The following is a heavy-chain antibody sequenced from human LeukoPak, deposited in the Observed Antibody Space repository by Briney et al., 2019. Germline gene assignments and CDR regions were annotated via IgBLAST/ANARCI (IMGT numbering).Heavy chain of an antibody. CDR2: IIPIFGTA. V-gene: IGHV1-69*06. CDR1: GGTFSSYA. Sequence: SVKVSCKASGGTFSSYAISWVRQAPGQGLEWMGGIIPIFGTANYAQKFQGRVTITADKSTSTAHMELSSLRSEDTAVYYCAIDERPKGLYYFDYWGQGTLVTVSS. CDR3: AIDERPKGLYYFDY. J-gene: IGHJ4*02.